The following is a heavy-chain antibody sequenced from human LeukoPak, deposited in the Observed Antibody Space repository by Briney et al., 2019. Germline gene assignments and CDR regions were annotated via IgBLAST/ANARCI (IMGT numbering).Heavy chain of an antibody. D-gene: IGHD5-24*01. CDR2: ISYDGSNK. Sequence: GGCLRLSCAGSGFTFGSYGMHWVRQAPGKGLEWVAVISYDGSNKYYADSVKGRFTISRDNSKNTLYLQMNSLRAEDTAVYYCAKDRDWYYCDYWGQGTLVTVSS. V-gene: IGHV3-30*18. CDR1: GFTFGSYG. J-gene: IGHJ4*02. CDR3: AKDRDWYYCDY.